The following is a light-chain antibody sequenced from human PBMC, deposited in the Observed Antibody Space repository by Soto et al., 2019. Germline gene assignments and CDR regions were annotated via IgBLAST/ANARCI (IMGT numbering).Light chain of an antibody. CDR1: QSVSSSF. J-gene: IGKJ1*01. V-gene: IGKV3-20*01. CDR3: QQYDSSPWT. Sequence: ESVLTQSPGTLSLSPGERATLSCRARQSVSSSFLAWYQLKPGQAPRLLIYGASSRATGIPDRFSGSGSGTDFTLTISRLEPEEFAVYYCQQYDSSPWTFGQGTKVEIK. CDR2: GAS.